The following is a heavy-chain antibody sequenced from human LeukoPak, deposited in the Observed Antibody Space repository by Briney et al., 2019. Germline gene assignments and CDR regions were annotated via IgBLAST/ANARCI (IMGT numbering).Heavy chain of an antibody. V-gene: IGHV1-69*04. J-gene: IGHJ4*02. D-gene: IGHD6-13*01. Sequence: SVKVSCKASGGTFSSYTISWVRQAPGQGLEWMGRIIPILGIANFAQKFQGRVTITADKSTSTAYMELSSLRSEDTAVYYCAREGRIAAALDYWGQGTLVTVSS. CDR2: IIPILGIA. CDR3: AREGRIAAALDY. CDR1: GGTFSSYT.